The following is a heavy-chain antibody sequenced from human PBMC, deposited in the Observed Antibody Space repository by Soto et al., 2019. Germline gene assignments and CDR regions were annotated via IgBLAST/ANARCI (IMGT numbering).Heavy chain of an antibody. Sequence: GASVKVSCKASGYTFTGYYMHWVRQAPGQGLEWMGWINPNSGGTNYAQKFQGRVTMTRDTSISTAYMELSRLRSDDTAVYYCARDPQVGSSWYGGFYYGMDVWGQGTTVTVSS. CDR2: INPNSGGT. D-gene: IGHD6-13*01. CDR1: GYTFTGYY. CDR3: ARDPQVGSSWYGGFYYGMDV. V-gene: IGHV1-2*02. J-gene: IGHJ6*02.